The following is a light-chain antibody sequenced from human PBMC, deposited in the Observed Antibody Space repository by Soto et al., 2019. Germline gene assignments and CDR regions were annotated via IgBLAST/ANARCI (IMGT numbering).Light chain of an antibody. CDR3: QSWGTGPVV. J-gene: IGLJ2*01. CDR2: LNSDGSH. V-gene: IGLV4-69*01. Sequence: QPVLTQSPSASASLVASVKLTCTLSSGHSSYAIAWHQQQPEKGLRYLMKLNSDGSHCKGDGIPDRFSGSSAGAERYLTISVLQSEDEGDYYCQSWGTGPVVFGGGTKLTVL. CDR1: SGHSSYA.